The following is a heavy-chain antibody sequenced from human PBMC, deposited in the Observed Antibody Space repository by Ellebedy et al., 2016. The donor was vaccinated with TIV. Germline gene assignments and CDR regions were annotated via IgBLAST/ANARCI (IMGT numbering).Heavy chain of an antibody. J-gene: IGHJ3*01. CDR3: ARDPVGVGPAFDV. V-gene: IGHV3-23*01. D-gene: IGHD4-23*01. Sequence: GESLKISCAASGLTFSSHAMSWVRQAPGKRLEWVSSIPESGGNTYYADSVKGRFTISRDNSKDTLFLQMNSLRAEDTAIYFCARDPVGVGPAFDVWGQGTMVTVSS. CDR1: GLTFSSHA. CDR2: IPESGGNT.